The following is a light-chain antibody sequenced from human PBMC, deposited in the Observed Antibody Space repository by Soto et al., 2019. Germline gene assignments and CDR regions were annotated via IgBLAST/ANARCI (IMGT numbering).Light chain of an antibody. Sequence: QAVVTQVPSLTVSPGGTVTLTCASSTGAVTKGFSPNWLQQRPGQPPRALIYSINKTHSWTPARFSGSLLGGKAALTLSGVQPEDAGVYYCLLWYGGAYLFGTGTKV. V-gene: IGLV7-43*01. CDR3: LLWYGGAYL. J-gene: IGLJ1*01. CDR1: TGAVTKGFS. CDR2: SIN.